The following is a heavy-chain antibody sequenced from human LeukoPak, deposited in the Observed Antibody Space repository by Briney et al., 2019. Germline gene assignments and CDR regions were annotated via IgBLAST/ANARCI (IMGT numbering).Heavy chain of an antibody. J-gene: IGHJ4*02. CDR3: ARQMPWRDDYGDYAYYFDY. CDR2: IYYSGST. V-gene: IGHV4-59*08. D-gene: IGHD4-17*01. CDR1: GGSISSYY. Sequence: PSETLSLTCTVSGGSISSYYWSWIRQPPGKGLECIGYIYYSGSTNYNPSLKSRVTISVDTSKNQFSLKLSSVTAADTAVYYCARQMPWRDDYGDYAYYFDYWGQGTLVTVSS.